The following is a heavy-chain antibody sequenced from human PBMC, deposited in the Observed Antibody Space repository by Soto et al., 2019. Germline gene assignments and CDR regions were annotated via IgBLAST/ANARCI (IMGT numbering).Heavy chain of an antibody. CDR3: GSTIAVAVRRMDY. D-gene: IGHD6-19*01. CDR2: INHSGST. CDR1: GGSFSGYY. V-gene: IGHV4-34*01. Sequence: SETLSLTCAVYGGSFSGYYWSWIRQPPGKGLEWIGEINHSGSTNYNPSRKSRVTISVDTSKNQFSLKLSSVTAADTAVYYCGSTIAVAVRRMDYWGQGTLVTVSS. J-gene: IGHJ4*02.